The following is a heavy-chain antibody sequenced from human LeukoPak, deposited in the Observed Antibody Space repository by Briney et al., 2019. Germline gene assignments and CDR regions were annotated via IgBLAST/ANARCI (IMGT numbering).Heavy chain of an antibody. J-gene: IGHJ5*02. Sequence: ASVKVSCKASGYTLTNYYMHWVRQAPGQGLEWMGWINPNSGGTNYAQKFQGRVTMTRDTSISTAYMELSRLRSDDTAVYYCAREVGATPPGWFDPWGQGTLVTVSS. CDR2: INPNSGGT. CDR3: AREVGATPPGWFDP. D-gene: IGHD1-26*01. CDR1: GYTLTNYY. V-gene: IGHV1-2*02.